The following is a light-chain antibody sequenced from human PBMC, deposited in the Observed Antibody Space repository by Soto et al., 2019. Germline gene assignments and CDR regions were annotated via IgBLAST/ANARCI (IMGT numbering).Light chain of an antibody. Sequence: EIVMTQSPATLSVSPGESATLSCRASQTVSSFLAWYQQKPGQAPRLLIHDSSDRATGIPARFSGSGSGTDFTLTISSLEPEDVAVYYCQQRTNWTLTCGGETKVNIK. J-gene: IGKJ4*01. CDR2: DSS. CDR1: QTVSSF. V-gene: IGKV3-11*01. CDR3: QQRTNWTLT.